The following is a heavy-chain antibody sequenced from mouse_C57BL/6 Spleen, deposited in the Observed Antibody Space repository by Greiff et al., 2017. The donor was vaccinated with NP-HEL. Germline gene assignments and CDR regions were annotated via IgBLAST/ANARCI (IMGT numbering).Heavy chain of an antibody. V-gene: IGHV5-17*01. Sequence: EVQGVESGGGLVKPGGSLKLSCAASGFTFSDYGMHWVRQAPEKGLEWVAYISSGSSTIYYADTVKGRFTISRDNAKNTRFLQMTSLRSEDTAMYYCARPYYYDLPYYFDYWGQGTTLTVSS. CDR1: GFTFSDYG. J-gene: IGHJ2*01. CDR3: ARPYYYDLPYYFDY. CDR2: ISSGSSTI. D-gene: IGHD2-4*01.